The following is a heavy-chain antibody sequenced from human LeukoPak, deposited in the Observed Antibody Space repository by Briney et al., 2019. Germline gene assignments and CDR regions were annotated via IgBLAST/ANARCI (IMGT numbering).Heavy chain of an antibody. Sequence: PSETLSLTCTVSGGSISSGGYYWSWIRQHPGKGLEWIGYIYYSGSTYYNPSLKSRVTISVDTSKNQFSLKLSSVTAAHTAVYYCARHPSQYCSGGSCYSWFDPWGQGALVTVSS. D-gene: IGHD2-15*01. V-gene: IGHV4-31*03. CDR1: GGSISSGGYY. CDR2: IYYSGST. CDR3: ARHPSQYCSGGSCYSWFDP. J-gene: IGHJ5*02.